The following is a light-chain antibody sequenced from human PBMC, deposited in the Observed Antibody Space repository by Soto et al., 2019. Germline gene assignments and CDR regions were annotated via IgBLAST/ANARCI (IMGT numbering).Light chain of an antibody. CDR2: GAS. J-gene: IGKJ1*01. V-gene: IGKV3-15*01. Sequence: EIVMTQSPATLSVSPGERATLSCRASQGVTSNLAWYQQKPGQAPRLLIYGASTRATGIPARFSGSGPGTEFTLTISSLQSEDFAVYYCQQHNNWPWTFGQGTKVEIK. CDR1: QGVTSN. CDR3: QQHNNWPWT.